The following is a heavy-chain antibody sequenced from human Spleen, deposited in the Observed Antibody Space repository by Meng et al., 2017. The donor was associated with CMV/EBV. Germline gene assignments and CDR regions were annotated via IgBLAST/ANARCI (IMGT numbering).Heavy chain of an antibody. CDR1: GFTFSSYA. Sequence: GESLKISCAASGFTFSSYAMSWVRQAPGKGLEWVSAISGSGGSTYYADSVKGRFTISRDNSKNTLYLQMNSLRAEDTAVYYCAKDSRSSSWYPNWFDPWGQGTLVTVSS. CDR3: AKDSRSSSWYPNWFDP. D-gene: IGHD6-13*01. J-gene: IGHJ5*02. CDR2: ISGSGGST. V-gene: IGHV3-23*01.